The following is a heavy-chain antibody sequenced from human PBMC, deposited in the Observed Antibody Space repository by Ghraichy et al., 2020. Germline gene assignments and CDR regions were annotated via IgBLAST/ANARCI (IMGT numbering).Heavy chain of an antibody. J-gene: IGHJ4*02. V-gene: IGHV1-69*13. CDR3: ARGEYYYDSSGGPTRFDY. CDR2: IIPIFGTA. CDR1: GGTFSSYA. D-gene: IGHD3-22*01. Sequence: SVKVSCKASGGTFSSYAISWVRQAPGQGLEWMGGIIPIFGTANYAQKFQGRVTITADESTSTAYMELSSLGSEDTAVYYWARGEYYYDSSGGPTRFDYWGQGTLVTVSS.